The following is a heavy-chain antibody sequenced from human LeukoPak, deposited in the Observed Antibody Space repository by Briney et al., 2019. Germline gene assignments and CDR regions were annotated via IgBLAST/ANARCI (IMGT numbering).Heavy chain of an antibody. D-gene: IGHD6-19*01. CDR3: ARDHLIAVTYFDY. V-gene: IGHV3-21*01. Sequence: PGGSLRLSCTVSGFTVSSNSMNWVRQAPGKGLEWVSSISSSSSYIYYADSVKGRFTISRDNAKSSLYLQMNSLRAEDTAVYYCARDHLIAVTYFDYWGQGTLVTVSS. CDR2: ISSSSSYI. J-gene: IGHJ4*02. CDR1: GFTVSSNS.